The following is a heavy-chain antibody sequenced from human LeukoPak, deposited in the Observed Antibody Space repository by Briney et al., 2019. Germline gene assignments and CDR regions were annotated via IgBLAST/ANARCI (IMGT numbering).Heavy chain of an antibody. CDR1: GYTFTSYG. D-gene: IGHD3-16*01. CDR2: IIPIFGTA. Sequence: SVKVSCKASGYTFTSYGISWVRQAPGQGLEWMGGIIPIFGTANYAQKFQGRVTITADESTSTAYMELSSLRSEDTAVYYCAREGETDAFDIWGQGTMVTVSS. V-gene: IGHV1-69*13. J-gene: IGHJ3*02. CDR3: AREGETDAFDI.